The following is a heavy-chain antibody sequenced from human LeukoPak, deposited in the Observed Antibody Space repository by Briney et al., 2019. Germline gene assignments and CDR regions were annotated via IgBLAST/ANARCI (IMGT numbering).Heavy chain of an antibody. CDR2: INPNSGGT. CDR1: GYTFTDYY. CDR3: AVRAIDY. Sequence: ASVKVSCKASGYTFTDYYMHWVQQAPGQGLEWMGWINPNSGGTNYAQKFQGRVTMTRDTSISTAYMELSRVRSDDTAVYFCAVRAIDYWGQGTLVTVSS. J-gene: IGHJ4*02. D-gene: IGHD4/OR15-4a*01. V-gene: IGHV1-2*02.